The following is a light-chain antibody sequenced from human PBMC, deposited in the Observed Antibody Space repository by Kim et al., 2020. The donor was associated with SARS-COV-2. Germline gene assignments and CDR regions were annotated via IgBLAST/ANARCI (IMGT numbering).Light chain of an antibody. Sequence: GERGTHPWSGRQSKNGKKEGSWDQEIPGTGPQLPNVRKKQRPPGVPGRIPGFKSGGPASLGNSGLQSEDEADYYCAAWDDSLNGRVFGTGTKVTVL. CDR2: RKK. CDR1: QSKNGKKE. V-gene: IGLV1-44*01. CDR3: AAWDDSLNGRV. J-gene: IGLJ1*01.